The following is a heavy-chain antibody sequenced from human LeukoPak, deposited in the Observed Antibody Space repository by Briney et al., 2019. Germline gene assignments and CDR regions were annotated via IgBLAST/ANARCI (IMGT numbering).Heavy chain of an antibody. D-gene: IGHD6-19*01. CDR1: GYSFTNYW. Sequence: GESLKISCKGSGYSFTNYWIAWVRQMPGKGLEWMGIIYPGDSDTRYSPSFQGQVTISADKSISTAYLQWRSLKASDTAMYYCARRFRTIAVAGYDAFDIWGKGTMVTVSS. CDR3: ARRFRTIAVAGYDAFDI. CDR2: IYPGDSDT. V-gene: IGHV5-51*01. J-gene: IGHJ3*02.